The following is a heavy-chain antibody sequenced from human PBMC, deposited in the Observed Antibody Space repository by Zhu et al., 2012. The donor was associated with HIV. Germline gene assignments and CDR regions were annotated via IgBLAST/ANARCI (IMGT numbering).Heavy chain of an antibody. V-gene: IGHV4-39*07. CDR1: GASISSSSYY. Sequence: QVQLQESGPGLVKPSETLSLTCSVSGASISSSSYYWGWIRQPPGKGLEWIGTIYYSGSTYYKPSLESRVTISVDTSKNQFSPKLSSVTAADTTVYYCARRLSRPRGYYFDYWGQGTLVTVSS. CDR3: ARRLSRPRGYYFDY. J-gene: IGHJ4*02. D-gene: IGHD4/OR15-4a*01. CDR2: IYYSGST.